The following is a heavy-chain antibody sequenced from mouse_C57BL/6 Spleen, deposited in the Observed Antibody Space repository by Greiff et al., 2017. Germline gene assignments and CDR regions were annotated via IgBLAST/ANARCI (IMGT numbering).Heavy chain of an antibody. V-gene: IGHV1-81*01. CDR2: IYPRSGNT. J-gene: IGHJ2*01. D-gene: IGHD1-1*02. CDR1: GYTFTSYG. Sequence: VKLQQSGAELARPGASVKLSCKASGYTFTSYGISWVKQRTGQGLEWIGEIYPRSGNTYYNEKFKGKDTLTADKSSSTAYMELRSLTSEDSAVYFCARWVAGFDYWGQGTTLTVSS. CDR3: ARWVAGFDY.